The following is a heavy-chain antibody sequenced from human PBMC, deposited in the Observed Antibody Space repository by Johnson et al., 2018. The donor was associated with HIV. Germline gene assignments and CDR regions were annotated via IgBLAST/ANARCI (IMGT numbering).Heavy chain of an antibody. J-gene: IGHJ3*02. CDR2: ISSSGSTI. V-gene: IGHV3-11*04. CDR1: GFSFSDYY. D-gene: IGHD3-3*01. CDR3: ARDSYNFWSGYPDAFDI. Sequence: QVQLVESGGGVVKPGGSLRLSCAASGFSFSDYYMSWIRQAPGKGLEWVSYISSSGSTIYYADSVKGRFTISRDNAKNSLYLQMNSLRAEDTAVYYCARDSYNFWSGYPDAFDIWGQGTMVTVSS.